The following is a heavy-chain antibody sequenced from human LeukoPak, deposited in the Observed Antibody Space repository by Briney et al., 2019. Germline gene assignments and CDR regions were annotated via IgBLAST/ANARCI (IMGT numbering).Heavy chain of an antibody. D-gene: IGHD3-16*01. CDR3: ARDLWTANRSTLGY. CDR2: ISAYNGNT. V-gene: IGHV1-18*01. Sequence: GASVKVSCKASGYTFTSYGISWVRQVPGQGLEWMGWISAYNGNTNYAQKFQGRVTMTRDMSTTTVYMELSSLRSEDTAVYYCARDLWTANRSTLGYWGQGTLVTVSS. CDR1: GYTFTSYG. J-gene: IGHJ4*02.